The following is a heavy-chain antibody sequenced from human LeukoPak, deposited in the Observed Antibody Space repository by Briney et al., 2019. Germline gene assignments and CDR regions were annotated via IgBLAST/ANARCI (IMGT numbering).Heavy chain of an antibody. Sequence: SETLSLTCTVSGGYISSYHWSWIRQPAGKGLEWIGRIYTSGSTNYNPSLKSRVTMSVDTSKNQFSLKLSSVTAADTAVYYCVREDLGSSGWYGIFDYWGQGTLVTVSS. CDR2: IYTSGST. J-gene: IGHJ4*02. CDR1: GGYISSYH. D-gene: IGHD6-19*01. CDR3: VREDLGSSGWYGIFDY. V-gene: IGHV4-4*07.